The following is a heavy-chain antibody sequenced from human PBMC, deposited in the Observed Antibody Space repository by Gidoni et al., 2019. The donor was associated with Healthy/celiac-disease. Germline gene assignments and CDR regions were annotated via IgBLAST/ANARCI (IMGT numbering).Heavy chain of an antibody. J-gene: IGHJ4*02. CDR1: GFTFSSYA. CDR3: AKDPKGDY. Sequence: EVQLLESGGGLVQPRGSLRPSSAAPGFTFSSYATSGVRQAPGKGLEWVSAISGSGGSTYYADSVKGRFTISRDNSKNTLYLQMNSLRAEDTAVYYCAKDPKGDYWGQGTLVTVSS. V-gene: IGHV3-23*01. CDR2: ISGSGGST.